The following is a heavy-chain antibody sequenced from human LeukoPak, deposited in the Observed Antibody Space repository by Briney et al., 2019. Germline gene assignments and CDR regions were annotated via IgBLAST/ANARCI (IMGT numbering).Heavy chain of an antibody. CDR2: IYYSGST. D-gene: IGHD2-2*01. V-gene: IGHV4-30-4*08. J-gene: IGHJ5*02. CDR1: GGSISSGDYY. CDR3: ARGYCSSTSCLVRFLEWSSPFDP. Sequence: SETLSLTCTVSGGSISSGDYYWSWIRQPPWKGLEWIGFIYYSGSTYYNPPLTSRVTISVDTSKNHFSLKLSSVTAADTAVYYCARGYCSSTSCLVRFLEWSSPFDPWGQGTLSPSPQ.